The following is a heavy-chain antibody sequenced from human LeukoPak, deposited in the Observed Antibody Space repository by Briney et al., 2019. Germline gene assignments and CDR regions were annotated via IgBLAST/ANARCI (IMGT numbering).Heavy chain of an antibody. CDR2: IYYSGST. J-gene: IGHJ3*02. D-gene: IGHD2-15*01. V-gene: IGHV4-61*01. CDR1: GGSISSSSYY. CDR3: ARDRGYCSGGSCYRAFDI. Sequence: PSETLSLTCTVSGGSISSSSYYWSWIRQPPGKGLEWIGYIYYSGSTNYNPSLKSRVTISVDTSKNQFSLKLSSVTAADTAVYYCARDRGYCSGGSCYRAFDIWGQGTMVTVSS.